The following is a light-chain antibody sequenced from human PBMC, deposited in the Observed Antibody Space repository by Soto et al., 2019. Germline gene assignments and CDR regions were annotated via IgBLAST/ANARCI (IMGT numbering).Light chain of an antibody. CDR3: QQYGTTPWT. CDR1: QSVRNDH. J-gene: IGKJ1*01. V-gene: IGKV3-20*01. Sequence: EIVLTQSPGTLSLSPGERATLSCRASQSVRNDHVAWYQQKTGQAPRLLISRAVTRAIGIPDRFSGSGSGTGVTLTISSLEPEDFALYYCQQYGTTPWTFGQGTKV. CDR2: RAV.